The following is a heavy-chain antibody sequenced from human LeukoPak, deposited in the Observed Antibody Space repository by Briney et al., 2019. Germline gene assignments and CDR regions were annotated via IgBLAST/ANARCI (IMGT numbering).Heavy chain of an antibody. V-gene: IGHV4-39*01. Sequence: PSETLSLTCTVSRGSISSGTYYWGWIRQPPGKGLEWIGIIYYNGGTHYNPSLKGRVTISVDTSNNQFSLKLSSVIAADTAVYYCARLSCSGYFDYWGQGTLVTVSS. CDR2: IYYNGGT. CDR1: RGSISSGTYY. D-gene: IGHD2-15*01. J-gene: IGHJ4*02. CDR3: ARLSCSGYFDY.